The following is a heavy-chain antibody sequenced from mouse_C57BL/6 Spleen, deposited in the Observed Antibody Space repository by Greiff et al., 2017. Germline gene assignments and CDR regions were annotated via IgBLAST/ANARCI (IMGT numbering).Heavy chain of an antibody. D-gene: IGHD2-4*01. CDR1: GYSITSGYY. V-gene: IGHV3-6*01. Sequence: EVKLMESGPGLVKPSQSLSLTCSVTGYSITSGYYWNWIRQFPGNKLEWMGYISYDGSNNYNPSLKNRISITRDTSKNQFFLKLNSVTTEDTATYYCAKIYYDYDETGYYAMDYWGQGTSVTVSS. CDR3: AKIYYDYDETGYYAMDY. J-gene: IGHJ4*01. CDR2: ISYDGSN.